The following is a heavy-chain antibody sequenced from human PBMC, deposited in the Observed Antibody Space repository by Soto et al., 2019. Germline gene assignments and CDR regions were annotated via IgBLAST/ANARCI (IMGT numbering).Heavy chain of an antibody. Sequence: QVQLVQSGAEVKKPGASVKVSCKASGYTFTSYDINWVRQATGQGLEWMGWMNPNSGNTGYAQKFQGRVTMTRNTTLSTACMKRSSLRSEDMAVYYCARGRRVVRRQYYYYYMDVWGKGTTVTVSS. D-gene: IGHD2-21*01. J-gene: IGHJ6*03. CDR1: GYTFTSYD. CDR3: ARGRRVVRRQYYYYYMDV. V-gene: IGHV1-8*01. CDR2: MNPNSGNT.